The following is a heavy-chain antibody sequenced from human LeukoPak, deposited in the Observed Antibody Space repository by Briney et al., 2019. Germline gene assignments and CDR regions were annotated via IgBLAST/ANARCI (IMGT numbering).Heavy chain of an antibody. CDR3: ARDLGYCSGRACYSVFDC. CDR1: GFTFSSYW. CDR2: IKEDGSEK. Sequence: GGSLRLSCAASGFTFSSYWMGWVRQAPGKGPEWVAHIKEDGSEKYYVDSVKGRFTMFRDNAKNSLYLQMNSLRAEDTALYYCARDLGYCSGRACYSVFDCWGQGTLVTVAS. D-gene: IGHD2-15*01. J-gene: IGHJ4*02. V-gene: IGHV3-7*01.